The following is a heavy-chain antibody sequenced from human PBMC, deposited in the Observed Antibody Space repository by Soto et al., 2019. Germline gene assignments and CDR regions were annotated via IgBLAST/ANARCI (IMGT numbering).Heavy chain of an antibody. CDR3: ARDLDISEPDAYNGFDP. J-gene: IGHJ5*01. D-gene: IGHD2-2*01. CDR1: GYTFTSYG. CDR2: ISNYNSNT. Sequence: AAVKVTCQSSGYTFTSYGISWVLQAPGQGLEWMGWISNYNSNTNYAQKLQGRVTMTTETYTSTAYMELRSRRPDDTAVYYCARDLDISEPDAYNGFDPWGQGTLVTVSS. V-gene: IGHV1-18*04.